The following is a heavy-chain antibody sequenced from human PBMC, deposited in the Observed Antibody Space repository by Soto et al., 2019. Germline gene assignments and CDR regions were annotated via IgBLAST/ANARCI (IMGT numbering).Heavy chain of an antibody. CDR2: IWYDGSNK. Sequence: HPGGSLRLSCAASGFTFSSYGMHGVRQAPGKGLECVAVIWYDGSNKYYADSVKGRFTISRDNSKNTLYLQMNSLRAEDTAVYYCARDLGWLAYYYYGMDVWGQGTTVTVSS. CDR1: GFTFSSYG. CDR3: ARDLGWLAYYYYGMDV. J-gene: IGHJ6*02. D-gene: IGHD6-19*01. V-gene: IGHV3-33*01.